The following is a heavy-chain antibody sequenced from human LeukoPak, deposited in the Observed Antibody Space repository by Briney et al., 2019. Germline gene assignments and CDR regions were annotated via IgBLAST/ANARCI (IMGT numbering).Heavy chain of an antibody. CDR1: GFSFSTYA. CDR3: AKDRDHSGYQSEGFDY. D-gene: IGHD3-22*01. Sequence: GGSLRLSCAASGFSFSTYAMSRVRQAPGKGLEWVSDISGTGSSTYYADSVKGRFTISRDNSKNTLHLQMNSLRAEDTAVYYCAKDRDHSGYQSEGFDYWGQGTLVTVSS. CDR2: ISGTGSST. V-gene: IGHV3-23*01. J-gene: IGHJ4*02.